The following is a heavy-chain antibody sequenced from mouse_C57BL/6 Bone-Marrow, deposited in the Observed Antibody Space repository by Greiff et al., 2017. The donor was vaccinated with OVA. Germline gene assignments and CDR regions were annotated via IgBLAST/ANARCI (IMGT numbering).Heavy chain of an antibody. CDR3: AREGYGSSHWYFDV. J-gene: IGHJ1*03. CDR1: GYSFTGYY. V-gene: IGHV1-31*01. CDR2: IYPYNGVS. Sequence: EVQLQESGPELVKPGASVKISCKASGYSFTGYYMHWVKQSHGNILDWIGYIYPYNGVSSYNQKFKGKATLPVDKSSSTAYMELRSLTSEDSAVYYCAREGYGSSHWYFDVWGTGTTVTVSS. D-gene: IGHD1-1*01.